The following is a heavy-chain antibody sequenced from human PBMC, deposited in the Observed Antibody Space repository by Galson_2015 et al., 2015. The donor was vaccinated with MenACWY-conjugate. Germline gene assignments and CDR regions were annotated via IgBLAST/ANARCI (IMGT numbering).Heavy chain of an antibody. Sequence: SLRLSCAASGFTFSSYAMTWVRQAPGNGLEWVSGITGDSGSRIYADSVKGRFTVSRDNSRNTLYLQMNTLRAEDTAVYYCAHYHFYNINLPDSPRFDPLARESWSTSPQ. CDR2: ITGDSGSR. J-gene: IGHJ5*02. D-gene: IGHD3/OR15-3a*01. CDR3: AHYHFYNINLPDSPRFDP. CDR1: GFTFSSYA. V-gene: IGHV3-23*01.